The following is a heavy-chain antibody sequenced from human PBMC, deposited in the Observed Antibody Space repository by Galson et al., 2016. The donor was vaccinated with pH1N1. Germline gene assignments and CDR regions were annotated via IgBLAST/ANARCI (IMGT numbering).Heavy chain of an antibody. CDR3: AAPHSPRYDFDF. D-gene: IGHD1-26*01. J-gene: IGHJ3*01. CDR1: GYTFTRYY. CDR2: IYPRDGVA. Sequence: KVSCKASGYTFTRYYMHWVRQAPGQGLEWVGIIYPRDGVAVYAQRLQGRVTLTRDTSTSTVYMELTSLRPDDTAVYYCAAPHSPRYDFDFWGQGTMVTVSS. V-gene: IGHV1-46*03.